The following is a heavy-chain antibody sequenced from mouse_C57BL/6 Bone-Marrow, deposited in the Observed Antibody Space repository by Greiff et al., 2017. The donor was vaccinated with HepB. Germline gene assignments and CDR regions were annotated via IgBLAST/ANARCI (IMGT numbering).Heavy chain of an antibody. D-gene: IGHD1-1*01. V-gene: IGHV1-18*01. CDR2: INPNNGGT. CDR3: ARCAGGSNYLDY. Sequence: VHVKQSGPELVKPGASVKIPCKASGYTFTDYNMDWVKQSHGKSLEWIGDINPNNGGTYYNQKFKGKATLTVDKSSSTAYMELRSLTSEDTAVYYCARCAGGSNYLDYWGQGTTLTVSS. J-gene: IGHJ2*01. CDR1: GYTFTDYN.